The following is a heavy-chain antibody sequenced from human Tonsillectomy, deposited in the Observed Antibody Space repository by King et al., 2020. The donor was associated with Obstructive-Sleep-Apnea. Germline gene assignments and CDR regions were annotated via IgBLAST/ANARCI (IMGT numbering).Heavy chain of an antibody. CDR1: GYSISSSHW. V-gene: IGHV4-28*01. D-gene: IGHD3-22*01. CDR3: ASYDSAGYYPFH. J-gene: IGHJ4*02. Sequence: VQLQESGPGLVKPSDTLSLTCAVSGYSISSSHWWGWIRQPPGKGLEWIGYIYYSGNTFYNPSLKSRVTMSVDASKNHFSLKLSSLTAVDTAIYFCASYDSAGYYPFHWGQGTLVTVSS. CDR2: IYYSGNT.